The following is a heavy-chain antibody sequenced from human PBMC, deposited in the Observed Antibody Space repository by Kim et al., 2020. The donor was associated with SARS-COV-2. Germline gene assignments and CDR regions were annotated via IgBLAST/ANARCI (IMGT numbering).Heavy chain of an antibody. CDR3: ARDPAPSLYQLLHRGAYYYYYGMDV. V-gene: IGHV1-69*13. D-gene: IGHD2-2*01. J-gene: IGHJ6*02. Sequence: SVKVSCKASGGTFSSYAISWVRQAPGQGLEWMGGIIPIFGTANYAQKFQGRVTITADESTSTAYMELSSLRSEDTAVYYCARDPAPSLYQLLHRGAYYYYYGMDVWGQGTTVTVSS. CDR1: GGTFSSYA. CDR2: IIPIFGTA.